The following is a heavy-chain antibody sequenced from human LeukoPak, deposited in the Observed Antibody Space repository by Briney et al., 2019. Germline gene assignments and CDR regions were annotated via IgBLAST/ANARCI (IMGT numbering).Heavy chain of an antibody. D-gene: IGHD6-13*01. CDR3: ARGYSSSWYWYFDL. V-gene: IGHV4-59*01. Sequence: KPSETLSLTCTVSGGSISSYYWSWIRQPPGKGLEWIGYIYYSGSTNYNPSLKSRVTISVDTSKNQFSLKLSSVTAADTAVYYCARGYSSSWYWYFDLWGRGTLVTVSS. CDR2: IYYSGST. J-gene: IGHJ2*01. CDR1: GGSISSYY.